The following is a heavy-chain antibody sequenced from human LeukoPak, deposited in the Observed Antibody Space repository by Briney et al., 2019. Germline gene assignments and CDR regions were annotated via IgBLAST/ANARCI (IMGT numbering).Heavy chain of an antibody. V-gene: IGHV3-11*06. CDR2: ISSYSTYT. Sequence: GGSLRLSCAASGFTFSDHYMSWLRQAPGKGLEWVSYISSYSTYTNSADFVKGRFTISRDNAKTSLYLQMDRLSAADTAVSYCARGTVTHDAFDIWGQGTIVTVSS. J-gene: IGHJ3*02. CDR3: ARGTVTHDAFDI. D-gene: IGHD4-17*01. CDR1: GFTFSDHY.